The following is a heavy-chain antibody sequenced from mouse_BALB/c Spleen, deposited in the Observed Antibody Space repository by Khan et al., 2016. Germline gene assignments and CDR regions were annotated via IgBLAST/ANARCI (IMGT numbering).Heavy chain of an antibody. V-gene: IGHV4-1*02. D-gene: IGHD1-1*01. J-gene: IGHJ3*01. CDR3: ASAGYYGYLAY. Sequence: EVKLLESGGGLVQPGGSLKLSCAASGFDFSRYWMSWVRQAPGKGLEWIGEINPDSSTINYTPSLKDKFNISRDNAKNTLYLQMSKVRSEDTALYYCASAGYYGYLAYWGQGTLVTVSA. CDR2: INPDSSTI. CDR1: GFDFSRYW.